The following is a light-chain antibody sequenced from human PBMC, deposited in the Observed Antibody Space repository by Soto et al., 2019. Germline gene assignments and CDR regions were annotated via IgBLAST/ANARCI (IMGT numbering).Light chain of an antibody. V-gene: IGKV1-39*01. J-gene: IGKJ4*01. CDR1: QSISSY. Sequence: DIQMTQSPSSLSASVGDRVTISCRASQSISSYLNWYQQKPGKAPKLLIYAASSLQGGLPSRFSGSGSETDFTLTISSLQPEDFATYYCQQSYNTPLTFAGGTKVEIK. CDR3: QQSYNTPLT. CDR2: AAS.